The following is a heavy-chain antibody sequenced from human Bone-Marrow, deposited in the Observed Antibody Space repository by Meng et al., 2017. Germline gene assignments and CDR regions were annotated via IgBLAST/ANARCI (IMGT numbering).Heavy chain of an antibody. CDR2: INPNSGGT. D-gene: IGHD2-2*01. CDR1: GYTFTGYY. J-gene: IGHJ4*02. Sequence: ASVKVSCKASGYTFTGYYMHWVRQAPGQGLEWMGRINPNSGGTNYAQKFQGRVTMTRNTSISTAYMELSSLRSEDTAVYYCAVVPAAMWVWGQGTLVTVSS. V-gene: IGHV1-2*06. CDR3: AVVPAAMWV.